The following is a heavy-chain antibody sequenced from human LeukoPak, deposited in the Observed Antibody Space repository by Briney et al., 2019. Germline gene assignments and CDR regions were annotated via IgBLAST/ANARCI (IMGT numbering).Heavy chain of an antibody. D-gene: IGHD3-22*01. CDR2: IIPIFGTA. CDR3: ARYYYDGSGYEDFQH. V-gene: IGHV1-69*05. J-gene: IGHJ1*01. Sequence: SVKVSCKASGGTFSSYAISWVRQAPGQGLEWMGRIIPIFGTANYAQKFQGRVTITTDESTSTAYMELSSLRSEDTAVYYCARYYYDGSGYEDFQHWGQGTLVTVSS. CDR1: GGTFSSYA.